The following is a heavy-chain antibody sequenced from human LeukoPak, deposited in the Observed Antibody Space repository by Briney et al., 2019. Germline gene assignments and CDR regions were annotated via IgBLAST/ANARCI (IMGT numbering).Heavy chain of an antibody. CDR3: AKAPQGWSYFDY. CDR2: INSDGSST. CDR1: GFTFSSYW. V-gene: IGHV3-74*01. D-gene: IGHD6-19*01. Sequence: GGSLRLSCAASGFTFSSYWMHWVRQAPGKGLVWVSRINSDGSSTSYADSVKGRFTISRDNAKNTLYLQMNSLRAEDMAVYYCAKAPQGWSYFDYWGQGTLVTVSS. J-gene: IGHJ4*02.